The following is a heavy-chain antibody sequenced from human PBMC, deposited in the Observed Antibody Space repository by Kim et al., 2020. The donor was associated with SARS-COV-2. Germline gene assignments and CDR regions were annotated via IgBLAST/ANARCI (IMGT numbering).Heavy chain of an antibody. CDR2: INPNSGGT. V-gene: IGHV1-2*02. Sequence: ASVKVSCKASGYTFTGYYMHWVRQAPGQGLEWMGWINPNSGGTNYAQKFQGRVTMTRDTSISTAYMELSRLRSDDTAVYYCARVKGPSLNIVVVPAPFDPWGQGTLVTVSS. D-gene: IGHD2-2*01. CDR3: ARVKGPSLNIVVVPAPFDP. J-gene: IGHJ5*02. CDR1: GYTFTGYY.